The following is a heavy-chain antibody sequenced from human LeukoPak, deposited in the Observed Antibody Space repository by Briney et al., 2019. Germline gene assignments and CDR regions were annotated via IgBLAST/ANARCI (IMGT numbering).Heavy chain of an antibody. V-gene: IGHV3-30*18. CDR3: AKEGYYYDSSGYNYYYGMDV. J-gene: IGHJ6*02. D-gene: IGHD3-22*01. CDR2: ISNDGSNK. CDR1: GFTFSSYG. Sequence: PGRSLRLSCAASGFTFSSYGMHWDRQAPGKGLEWEAVISNDGSNKYYADSVKGRFTISRDNSKNTLYLQMNSLRAEDTAVYYCAKEGYYYDSSGYNYYYGMDVWGQGTTVTVSS.